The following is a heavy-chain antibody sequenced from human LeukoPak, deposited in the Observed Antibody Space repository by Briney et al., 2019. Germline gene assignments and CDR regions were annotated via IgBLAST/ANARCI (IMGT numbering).Heavy chain of an antibody. V-gene: IGHV3-74*01. CDR3: ARDNSGGSVTTSFDY. J-gene: IGHJ4*02. D-gene: IGHD4-17*01. CDR1: GFTFSSYW. Sequence: PGGSLRLSCAASGFTFSSYWMHWVRQAPGKGLVWVSRIESDGSGTSYADSVKGRFTISRDNAKNTLYLQMNSLRAEDTAVYYCARDNSGGSVTTSFDYWGQGTLVTISS. CDR2: IESDGSGT.